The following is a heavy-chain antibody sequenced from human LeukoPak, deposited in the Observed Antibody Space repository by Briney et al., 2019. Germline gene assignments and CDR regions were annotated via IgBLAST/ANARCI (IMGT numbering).Heavy chain of an antibody. CDR2: INPNSGGT. D-gene: IGHD6-13*01. CDR3: ARGRWGSWSDY. CDR1: GYTFTGYY. J-gene: IGHJ4*02. V-gene: IGHV1-2*06. Sequence: ASVKVSCKAAGYTFTGYYMFWVRQAPGQGLEWMGRINPNSGGTNYAQKLQGRVTMTTDTSTSTAYMELRSLRSDDTAVYYCARGRWGSWSDYWGQGTLVTVSS.